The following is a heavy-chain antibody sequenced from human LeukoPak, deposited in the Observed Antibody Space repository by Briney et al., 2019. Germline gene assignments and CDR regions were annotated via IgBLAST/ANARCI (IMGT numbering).Heavy chain of an antibody. V-gene: IGHV3-15*01. CDR2: IKSKTDGGTT. CDR3: TSVVVAATIDY. J-gene: IGHJ4*02. CDR1: GFTFSNAW. Sequence: TGGSLRLSCAASGFTFSNAWMSWVRQAPGKGLEWVGRIKSKTDGGTTDYAAPVKGRFTLSRDDSKNTLYLQMNSLKTEDTAVYYCTSVVVAATIDYWGQGTLVTVSS. D-gene: IGHD2-15*01.